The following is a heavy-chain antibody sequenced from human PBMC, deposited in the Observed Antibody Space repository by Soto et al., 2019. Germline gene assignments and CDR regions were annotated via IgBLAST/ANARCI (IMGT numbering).Heavy chain of an antibody. CDR2: IIPILDVA. CDR3: AGSIQEDIGAAGPNDIWFDP. V-gene: IGHV1-69*02. J-gene: IGHJ5*02. CDR1: GGTFRTYT. Sequence: QVPLVQSGAEVKGPGSSVKVSCQTSGGTFRTYTINWVRQAPGQGLEWMGRIIPILDVANYAKKFQGRVTITADKTTSTAHMELRSLRSADTAVYYCAGSIQEDIGAAGPNDIWFDPWGQGTLVTVSS. D-gene: IGHD5-12*01.